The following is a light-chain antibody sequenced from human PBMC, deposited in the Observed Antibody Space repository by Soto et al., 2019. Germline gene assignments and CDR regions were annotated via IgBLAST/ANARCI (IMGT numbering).Light chain of an antibody. CDR3: QKCDYLPI. CDR1: QSVSSTY. J-gene: IGKJ3*01. CDR2: GAS. V-gene: IGKV3-20*01. Sequence: DIVLTQSPGTLSLSPGERATLSCRASQSVSSTYLAWYQQKPGQAPRLLIYGASSRATGIPDRFSGSGSGTDFTLTISRLEPEDFAVYYCQKCDYLPIFGPGTTVDLK.